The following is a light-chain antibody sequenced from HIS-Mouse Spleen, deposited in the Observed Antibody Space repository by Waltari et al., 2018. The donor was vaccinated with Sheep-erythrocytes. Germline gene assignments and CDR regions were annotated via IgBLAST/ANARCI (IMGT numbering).Light chain of an antibody. V-gene: IGLV2-14*02. CDR3: QAWDSSTVV. Sequence: GQSITISCTGTSSDVGSYNLVSWYQQHPGKAPKLMIYEGSKRPSGVSNRFSGSNSGNTATLTISGTQAMDEADYYCQAWDSSTVVFGGGTKLTVL. J-gene: IGLJ2*01. CDR1: SSDVGSYNL. CDR2: EGS.